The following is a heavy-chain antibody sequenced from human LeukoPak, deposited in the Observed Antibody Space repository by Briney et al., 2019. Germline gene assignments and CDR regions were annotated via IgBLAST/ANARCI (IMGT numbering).Heavy chain of an antibody. CDR2: ISTSSSYI. CDR3: ARVRLQPRTLLDDAFDI. V-gene: IGHV3-21*01. CDR1: GFTFSSYN. Sequence: PGGSLRLSCTASGFTFSSYNMNWVRQAPGKGLEWVSCISTSSSYIYYADSVKGRFTISRDNAKNSLYLQMNSLRAEDTAVYYCARVRLQPRTLLDDAFDIWGQGTMVTVSS. D-gene: IGHD1-14*01. J-gene: IGHJ3*02.